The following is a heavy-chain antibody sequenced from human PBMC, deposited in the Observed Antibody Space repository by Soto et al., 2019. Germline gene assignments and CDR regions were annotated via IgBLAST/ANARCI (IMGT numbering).Heavy chain of an antibody. D-gene: IGHD3-22*01. CDR1: GGSISSGDYY. CDR3: ASGSVTMTNWFDP. Sequence: SETLSLTCTVSGGSISSGDYYWSWIRQPPGKGLEWIGYIYYSGSTYYNPSLKSRVTISVDTSKNQFSLKLSSVTAADTAVYYCASGSVTMTNWFDPWGQGTLVTVSS. CDR2: IYYSGST. J-gene: IGHJ5*02. V-gene: IGHV4-30-4*01.